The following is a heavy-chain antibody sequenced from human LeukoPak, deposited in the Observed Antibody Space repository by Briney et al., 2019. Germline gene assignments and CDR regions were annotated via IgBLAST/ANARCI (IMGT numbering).Heavy chain of an antibody. Sequence: GESLKISCKASGYSFTTYWIGWVRQMPGKGLEWMGIINPGDSDTRYSPSFQGQVTISADKSISMAYLQWSSLKASDTAMYYCARLPQWGGTYHFDYWGQGALLTVSS. D-gene: IGHD1-26*01. CDR2: INPGDSDT. CDR3: ARLPQWGGTYHFDY. CDR1: GYSFTTYW. J-gene: IGHJ4*02. V-gene: IGHV5-51*01.